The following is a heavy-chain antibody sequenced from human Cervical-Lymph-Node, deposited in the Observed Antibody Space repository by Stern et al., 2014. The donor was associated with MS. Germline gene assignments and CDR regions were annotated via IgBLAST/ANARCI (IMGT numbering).Heavy chain of an antibody. J-gene: IGHJ3*01. D-gene: IGHD6-19*01. CDR2: ISYDGGNE. CDR3: AKGRTVAGKGVGAFDV. V-gene: IGHV3-30*18. Sequence: DQLGESGGGVVQPGRSLRLSCAASGFTFSNFGMHWVRQAPGKGLEWVTLISYDGGNEYYADFVKGRFTMSRDDSKNKVYLQLNSLRPEDTAVYYCAKGRTVAGKGVGAFDVWGQGTLVTVSS. CDR1: GFTFSNFG.